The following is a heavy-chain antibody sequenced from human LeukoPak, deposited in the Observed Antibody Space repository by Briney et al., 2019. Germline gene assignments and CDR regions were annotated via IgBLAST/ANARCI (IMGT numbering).Heavy chain of an antibody. CDR1: GGSISSYY. CDR2: IYYSGST. D-gene: IGHD4-17*01. Sequence: PSETLSLTCTVSGGSISSYYWSWIRQPPGKGLEWIGYIYYSGSTNYNPSLKSRVTISVDTSKNQFSLKLSSVTAADTAVYYCARAPANGDLAPWGQGTLVTVSS. J-gene: IGHJ5*02. CDR3: ARAPANGDLAP. V-gene: IGHV4-59*01.